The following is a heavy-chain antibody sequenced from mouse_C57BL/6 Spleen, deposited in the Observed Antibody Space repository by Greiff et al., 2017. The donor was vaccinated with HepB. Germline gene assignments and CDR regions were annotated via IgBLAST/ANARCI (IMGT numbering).Heavy chain of an antibody. D-gene: IGHD2-3*01. CDR3: ARSGDGYYHWYFDV. J-gene: IGHJ1*03. CDR2: IHPNSGST. CDR1: SYTFTSYW. Sequence: QVQLQQPGAELVKPGASVKLSCKASSYTFTSYWMHWVKQRPGQGLEWIGMIHPNSGSTNYNEKFKSKATLTVDKSSSTAYMQLSSLTSEDSAVYYCARSGDGYYHWYFDVWGTGTTVTVSS. V-gene: IGHV1-64*01.